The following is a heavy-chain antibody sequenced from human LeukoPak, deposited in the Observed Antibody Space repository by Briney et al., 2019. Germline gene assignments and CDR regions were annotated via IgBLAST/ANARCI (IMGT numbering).Heavy chain of an antibody. V-gene: IGHV3-23*01. Sequence: RGALRLSCAGPGFSFSSNTMSWVRQAPGRGLGWVSAVSNNGGRTDYADSLKGRFTISRENYKNTLYLHMDSRRAEDTAVYYCARDEDTSALSEYWGQGTLVTVSS. CDR2: VSNNGGRT. CDR1: GFSFSSNT. D-gene: IGHD2/OR15-2a*01. CDR3: ARDEDTSALSEY. J-gene: IGHJ1*01.